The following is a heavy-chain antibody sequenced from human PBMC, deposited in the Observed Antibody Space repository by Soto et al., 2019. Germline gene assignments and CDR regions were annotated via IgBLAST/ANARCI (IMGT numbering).Heavy chain of an antibody. Sequence: ASVKVSGKASGYTFTSDGISWVRQAPGQGLEWRGWISAYNGNTNYAQKLQGRVTMTTDTSTSTAYMELRSLRSDDTAVYYCASVGRFLEWLSALTLDYYHYGMDVWGQGTTVTVSS. CDR1: GYTFTSDG. CDR2: ISAYNGNT. J-gene: IGHJ6*02. D-gene: IGHD3-3*01. V-gene: IGHV1-18*01. CDR3: ASVGRFLEWLSALTLDYYHYGMDV.